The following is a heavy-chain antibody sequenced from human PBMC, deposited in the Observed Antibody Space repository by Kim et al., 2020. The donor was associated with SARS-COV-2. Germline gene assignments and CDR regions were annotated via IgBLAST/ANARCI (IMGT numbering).Heavy chain of an antibody. J-gene: IGHJ1*01. V-gene: IGHV4-34*01. Sequence: SETLSLTCAVYGGSFSGYYWSWIRQPPGKGLEWIGEINHSGSTNYNPSLKSRVTISVDTSKNQFSLKLSSVTAADTAVYYCARGETYCGGDCYSRGGGRREYFQHWGQGTLVTVSS. D-gene: IGHD2-21*02. CDR2: INHSGST. CDR1: GGSFSGYY. CDR3: ARGETYCGGDCYSRGGGRREYFQH.